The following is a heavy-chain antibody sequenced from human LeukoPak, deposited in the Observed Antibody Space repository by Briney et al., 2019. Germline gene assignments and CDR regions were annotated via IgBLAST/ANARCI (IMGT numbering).Heavy chain of an antibody. J-gene: IGHJ6*02. CDR3: AREGSGSLYGMDV. D-gene: IGHD3-22*01. Sequence: SETLSLTCTVSGGSISSYYWSWIRQPPGKGLEWIGYIYYSGSTNYNPSLKSRVTISVDTSKNQFSLKLSSVTAADTAVYYCAREGSGSLYGMDVWGQGTTVTVSS. V-gene: IGHV4-59*01. CDR2: IYYSGST. CDR1: GGSISSYY.